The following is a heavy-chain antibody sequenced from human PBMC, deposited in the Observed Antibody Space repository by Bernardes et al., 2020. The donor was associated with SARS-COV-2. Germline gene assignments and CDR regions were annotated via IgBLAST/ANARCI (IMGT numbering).Heavy chain of an antibody. CDR3: ARGPWEYRSSSSYYYGMDV. V-gene: IGHV1-18*01. D-gene: IGHD6-6*01. J-gene: IGHJ6*02. Sequence: ASVTVSCKASGYTSTSYGISWVRQAPGQGLEWMGWISGYNGNKNYAQRFQGRVTMTTDTSTSTAYMELRSLRSDDTAVYYCARGPWEYRSSSSYYYGMDVWGQGTTVTVSS. CDR1: GYTSTSYG. CDR2: ISGYNGNK.